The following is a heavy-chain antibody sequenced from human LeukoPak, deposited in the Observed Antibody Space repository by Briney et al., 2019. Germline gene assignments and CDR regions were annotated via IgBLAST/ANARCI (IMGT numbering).Heavy chain of an antibody. CDR2: ISAGGGGT. Sequence: TGGSLRLSCQGSGFTFGDYAMSWVRQAPGEGLQWVSTISAGGGGTFYVDSVQGRFSVSRDNSNNTLYLQMNSLRVDDTAIYYCAKANFLRFDPWGPGTLVTVSS. J-gene: IGHJ5*02. CDR3: AKANFLRFDP. CDR1: GFTFGDYA. V-gene: IGHV3-23*01. D-gene: IGHD3-3*01.